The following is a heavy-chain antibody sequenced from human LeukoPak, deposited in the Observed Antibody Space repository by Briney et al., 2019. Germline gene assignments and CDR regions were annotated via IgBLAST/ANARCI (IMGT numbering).Heavy chain of an antibody. CDR3: ARDRDCSGGSCYLHAFDI. V-gene: IGHV3-7*01. CDR1: GFTFSTYW. CDR2: IKQDGSEK. Sequence: GGSLRLSCAASGFTFSTYWMSWVRQAPGKGLEWVANIKQDGSEKYYVDSVKGRFTISRDNAKNSLYLQMNSLRAEDTAVYYCARDRDCSGGSCYLHAFDIWGQGTMVTVSS. D-gene: IGHD2-15*01. J-gene: IGHJ3*02.